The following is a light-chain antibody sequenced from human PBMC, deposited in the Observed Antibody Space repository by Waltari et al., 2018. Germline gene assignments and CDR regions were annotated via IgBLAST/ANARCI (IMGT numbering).Light chain of an antibody. CDR3: QQYYGTPLT. CDR2: WAS. V-gene: IGKV4-1*01. J-gene: IGKJ1*01. CDR1: QSVLYSSNNENY. Sequence: DIVMTLSPDSLAVSLGERATINCKSSQSVLYSSNNENYLAWYQQKPGQPPKLLIFWASIRESGVPDRFSGSWSGTDFTLTINGLQAEDVAVYYCQQYYGTPLTFGQGTKVEIK.